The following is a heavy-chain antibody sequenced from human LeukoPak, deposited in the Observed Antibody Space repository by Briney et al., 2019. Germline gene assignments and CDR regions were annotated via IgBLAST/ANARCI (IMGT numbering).Heavy chain of an antibody. J-gene: IGHJ4*02. D-gene: IGHD6-13*01. CDR1: GYTLTELS. CDR2: FDPEDGET. CDR3: ATVIAAAGTGVQFDY. V-gene: IGHV1-24*01. Sequence: ASVKVSCKVSGYTLTELSMHWVRQAPGKGLEWMGGFDPEDGETIYAQKFQGRVTMTEDTSTDTAYMELSSLRSEDTAVCYCATVIAAAGTGVQFDYWGQGTLVTVSS.